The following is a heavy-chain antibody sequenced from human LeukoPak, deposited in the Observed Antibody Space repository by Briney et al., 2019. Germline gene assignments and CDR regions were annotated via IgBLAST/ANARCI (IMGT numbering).Heavy chain of an antibody. V-gene: IGHV1-3*01. Sequence: ASVTVSCTASGYTFTSYGISWVRQAPGQRLEWMGWINAGNGNTKYSQKFQGRVTISRDTSARTVYMELSSLRSEDTAVYYCARSRQYNWNDWFDPWGQGTLVTVSS. CDR2: INAGNGNT. CDR1: GYTFTSYG. J-gene: IGHJ5*02. CDR3: ARSRQYNWNDWFDP. D-gene: IGHD1-20*01.